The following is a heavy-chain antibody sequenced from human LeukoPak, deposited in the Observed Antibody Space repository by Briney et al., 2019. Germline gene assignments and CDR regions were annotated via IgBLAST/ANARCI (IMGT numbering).Heavy chain of an antibody. Sequence: SETLSLTCAVYGGSFSGYYWSWIRQPPGEGLEWIGEINHSGSTNYNPSLKSRVTISVDTSKNQFSLKLSSVTAADTAVYYCARGLIIRKNWNLDYWGQGTLVTVSS. CDR3: ARGLIIRKNWNLDY. J-gene: IGHJ4*02. D-gene: IGHD1-1*01. V-gene: IGHV4-34*01. CDR1: GGSFSGYY. CDR2: INHSGST.